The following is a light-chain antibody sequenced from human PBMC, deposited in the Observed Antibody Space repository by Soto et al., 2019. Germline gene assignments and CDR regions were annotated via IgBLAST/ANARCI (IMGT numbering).Light chain of an antibody. V-gene: IGLV6-57*02. Sequence: NFMLTQPHSLSESPGKTVAIHCTGSGVIIANNYVQWYQQRPGSAPTTVIYEDKQRPSGVPDRFSGSIDRSSNSATLTISGLQPEDEADYYCQSYDSNNQGVFGGVTKLTVL. J-gene: IGLJ3*02. CDR1: GVIIANNY. CDR2: EDK. CDR3: QSYDSNNQGV.